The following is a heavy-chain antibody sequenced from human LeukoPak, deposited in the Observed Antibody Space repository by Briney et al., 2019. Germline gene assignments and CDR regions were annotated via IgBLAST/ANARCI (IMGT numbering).Heavy chain of an antibody. V-gene: IGHV3-23*01. J-gene: IGHJ4*02. CDR1: GFTFSSYA. D-gene: IGHD3-10*01. CDR3: AHLKGLLWFGEVDYFDY. CDR2: ISGSGGST. Sequence: GGSLRLSCAASGFTFSSYAMSWVRQAPGKGLEWVSAISGSGGSTYYADSVKGRFTISRDNSKNTLYLQMNSLRAEDTVVYYCAHLKGLLWFGEVDYFDYWGQGTLVTVSS.